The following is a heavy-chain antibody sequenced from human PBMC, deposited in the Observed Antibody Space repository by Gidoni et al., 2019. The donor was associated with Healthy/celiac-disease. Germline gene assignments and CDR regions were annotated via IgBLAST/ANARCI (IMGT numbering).Heavy chain of an antibody. CDR3: ARRVRLPAAILTDAFDI. J-gene: IGHJ3*02. D-gene: IGHD2-2*02. CDR2: IYYSGST. V-gene: IGHV4-39*01. CDR1: GGSISSSSYY. Sequence: QLQLQESGPGLVKPSETLSLTCTVSGGSISSSSYYWGWIRQPPGKGLEWIGSIYYSGSTYYNPSLKSRVTISVDTSKNQFSLKLSSVTAADTAVYYCARRVRLPAAILTDAFDIWGQGTMVTVSS.